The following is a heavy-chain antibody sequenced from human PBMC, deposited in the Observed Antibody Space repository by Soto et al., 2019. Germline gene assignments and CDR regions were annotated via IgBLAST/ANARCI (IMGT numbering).Heavy chain of an antibody. CDR3: AGSSSAYYYYYYMDV. V-gene: IGHV3-53*04. CDR1: GFTVSSNY. CDR2: IYSGGST. J-gene: IGHJ6*03. D-gene: IGHD6-13*01. Sequence: EVQLVESGGGLVQPGGSLRLSCAASGFTVSSNYMSWVRQAPGKGLEWVSVIYSGGSTYYADSVKGRFTISRHNSKNSLYLQMNSLRAEDTAVYYCAGSSSAYYYYYYMDVWGKGTTVTVSS.